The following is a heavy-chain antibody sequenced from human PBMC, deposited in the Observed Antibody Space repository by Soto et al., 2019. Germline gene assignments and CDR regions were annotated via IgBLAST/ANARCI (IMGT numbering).Heavy chain of an antibody. V-gene: IGHV1-69*06. CDR3: ARGDKGDVYRYGPYPYCYCSMDV. Sequence: GASVKVSCKAAGGAFSNHAISWVRQAPGQGLEWMGGIIPIFDTPMYAQEFKGRVTITADKSMSTVYMELSSLRSEDTAVYYCARGDKGDVYRYGPYPYCYCSMDVWGQGSTVTVSS. J-gene: IGHJ6*01. D-gene: IGHD5-18*01. CDR2: IIPIFDTP. CDR1: GGAFSNHA.